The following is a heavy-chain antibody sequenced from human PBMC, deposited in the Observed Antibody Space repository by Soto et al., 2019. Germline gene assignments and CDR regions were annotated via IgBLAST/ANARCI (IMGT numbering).Heavy chain of an antibody. CDR1: GYSISSGYH. CDR2: VHYSGNT. V-gene: IGHV4-38-2*02. J-gene: IGHJ5*02. D-gene: IGHD2-15*01. Sequence: SETLSLTCTVSGYSISSGYHWAWIRPPPGKGLEWLGSVHYSGNTYYNPSLKSRLTISVDKSKNQFSLNLSSVTAADTAVYYCERQDRVVAEGRWFDPWGQGTLVTVSS. CDR3: ERQDRVVAEGRWFDP.